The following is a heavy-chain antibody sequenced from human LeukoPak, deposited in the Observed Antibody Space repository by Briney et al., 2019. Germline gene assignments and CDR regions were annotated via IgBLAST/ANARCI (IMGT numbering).Heavy chain of an antibody. CDR3: ASYIGYYWLGKSFDY. Sequence: GASVKVSCKASGYTFTSYGISWVRQAPGQGLEWMGWISAYNGNTNYAQKLQGRVTMTTDTSTSTAYMELRSLRSDDTAVYYCASYIGYYWLGKSFDYWGQGTLVTVSS. CDR1: GYTFTSYG. V-gene: IGHV1-18*01. J-gene: IGHJ4*02. D-gene: IGHD3-10*01. CDR2: ISAYNGNT.